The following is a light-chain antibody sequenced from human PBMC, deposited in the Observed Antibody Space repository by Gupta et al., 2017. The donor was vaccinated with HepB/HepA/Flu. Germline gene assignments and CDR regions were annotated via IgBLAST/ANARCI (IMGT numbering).Light chain of an antibody. CDR1: SSDVGSYNL. Sequence: HSALPPPPSLYGSSGPSTTLSCPGTSSDVGSYNLVSWYQQHPGKAPKLMIYEVSKRPSGVSNRFSGSKSGNTASLTISGLQAEDEADYYCCSYAGSSNVFGGGTKLTVL. V-gene: IGLV2-23*02. CDR3: CSYAGSSNV. J-gene: IGLJ2*01. CDR2: EVS.